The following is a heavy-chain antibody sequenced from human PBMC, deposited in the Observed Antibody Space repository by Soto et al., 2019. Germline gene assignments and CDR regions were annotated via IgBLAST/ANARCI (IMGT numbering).Heavy chain of an antibody. Sequence: EVQLVESGGGLVQPGGSLRLSCAASGFTFSNYWISWVRQAPGKGLEWVANIKQDGSEKYYVDSVKGRFTISRDNAKRSLYLQMNSRRAEDTAVYYCAPQGGIIVPLPAAIPFDYWGQGTLVTVSS. V-gene: IGHV3-7*01. CDR1: GFTFSNYW. J-gene: IGHJ4*02. D-gene: IGHD2-2*01. CDR3: APQGGIIVPLPAAIPFDY. CDR2: IKQDGSEK.